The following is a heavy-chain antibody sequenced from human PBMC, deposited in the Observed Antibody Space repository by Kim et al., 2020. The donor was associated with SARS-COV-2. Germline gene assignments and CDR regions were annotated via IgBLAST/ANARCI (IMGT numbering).Heavy chain of an antibody. V-gene: IGHV4-59*01. D-gene: IGHD6-13*01. CDR3: ARALPPNSGWYYAP. CDR1: GGSINDYY. J-gene: IGHJ5*02. Sequence: SETLSLTCTVSGGSINDYYWSWIRQPTGKGLEWIGYSNYSGNTNYNPSLKSRVTMSVDTSKNQFSLKLSSVTAADTAMYYCARALPPNSGWYYAPWGQGTLVTVSS. CDR2: SNYSGNT.